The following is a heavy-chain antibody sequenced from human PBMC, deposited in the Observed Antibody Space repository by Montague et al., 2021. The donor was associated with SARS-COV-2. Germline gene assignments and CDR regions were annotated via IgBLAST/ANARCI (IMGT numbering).Heavy chain of an antibody. D-gene: IGHD2-21*02. CDR3: VVVVPAMRPRSDY. CDR2: INHSGST. J-gene: IGHJ4*02. V-gene: IGHV4-34*01. CDR1: GGSFSVYY. Sequence: SETLSLTCAVYGGSFSVYYWSWIRQPPWKGLEWIGEINHSGSTNYNPSLKSRVTISSDTSENQFSLKLNSVTAADTAVYFCVVVVPAMRPRSDYWGQGTLVTVSS.